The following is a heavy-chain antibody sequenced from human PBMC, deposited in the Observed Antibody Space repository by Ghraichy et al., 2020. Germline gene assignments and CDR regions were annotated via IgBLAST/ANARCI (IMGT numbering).Heavy chain of an antibody. D-gene: IGHD2-2*01. CDR1: GGSISSSSYY. CDR2: IYYGGTT. J-gene: IGHJ5*02. V-gene: IGHV4-39*01. Sequence: SETLSLTCTVSGGSISSSSYYWGWLRQPPGKGLEYIVTIYYGGTTYYNPSLKIRVTISVDTSTNQFSLKLRSVTAADTAVYYCAGVVDCSTTTCHHQEFDPWRQGTLFTVSS. CDR3: AGVVDCSTTTCHHQEFDP.